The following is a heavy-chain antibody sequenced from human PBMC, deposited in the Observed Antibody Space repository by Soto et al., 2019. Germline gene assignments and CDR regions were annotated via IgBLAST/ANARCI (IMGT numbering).Heavy chain of an antibody. CDR1: GFTFSSYW. Sequence: GGSLRLSCVTSGFTFSSYWMSWVRQPPGKGLEWVATIKQDESEKYYMDSVKGRFTVSRDNAKNSLYLQMNTLRAEDTAVYYCARGDYFDRRFDYWGQGALVTVPS. CDR2: IKQDESEK. CDR3: ARGDYFDRRFDY. V-gene: IGHV3-7*03. D-gene: IGHD3-22*01. J-gene: IGHJ4*02.